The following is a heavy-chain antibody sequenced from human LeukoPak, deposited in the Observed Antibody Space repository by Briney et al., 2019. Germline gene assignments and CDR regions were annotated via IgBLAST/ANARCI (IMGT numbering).Heavy chain of an antibody. J-gene: IGHJ5*02. CDR1: GYTFTGYY. V-gene: IGHV1-2*02. Sequence: GASVKVSCKASGYTFTGYYMHWVRQAPGQGLEWMGWINPNSGGTNYAQKFQGRVTMTRDTSISTAYMELSRLRSDDTAVYYCARGYSSGWYLGPRFDPWGQGTLVTVSS. CDR2: INPNSGGT. CDR3: ARGYSSGWYLGPRFDP. D-gene: IGHD6-19*01.